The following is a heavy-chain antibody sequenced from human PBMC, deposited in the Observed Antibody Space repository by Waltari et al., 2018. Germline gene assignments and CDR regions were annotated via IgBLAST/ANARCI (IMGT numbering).Heavy chain of an antibody. V-gene: IGHV4-38-2*01. CDR1: GYSISSGYY. CDR2: IYHSGST. J-gene: IGHJ3*02. Sequence: QVQLQESGPGLVKPSETLSLTCAVSGYSISSGYYRGWIRQPPGKGLEWIGSIYHSGSTYYNPSLKSRVTISVDTSKNQFSLKLSSVTAADTAVYYCARLPLYDFWSGYPSPDDAFDIWGQGTMVTVSS. CDR3: ARLPLYDFWSGYPSPDDAFDI. D-gene: IGHD3-3*01.